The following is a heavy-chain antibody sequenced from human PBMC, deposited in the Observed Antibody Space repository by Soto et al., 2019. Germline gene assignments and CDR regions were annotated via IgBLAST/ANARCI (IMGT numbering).Heavy chain of an antibody. CDR1: GGSISIQY. V-gene: IGHV4-59*11. CDR3: ARDVGLQYDTGYSDFWTGKNNWFDP. Sequence: SEALSVSCTFSGGSISIQYWGWLRQPPGKGLDRIGSPYYSGSTNYNPSLKSRVTISIDTSRNQFSLELRSVTAADTAVYYCARDVGLQYDTGYSDFWTGKNNWFDPWGQGTLVTVSS. J-gene: IGHJ5*02. CDR2: PYYSGST. D-gene: IGHD3-3*01.